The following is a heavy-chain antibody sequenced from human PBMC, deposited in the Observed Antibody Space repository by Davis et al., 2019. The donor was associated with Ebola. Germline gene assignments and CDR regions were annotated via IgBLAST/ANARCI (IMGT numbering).Heavy chain of an antibody. CDR1: GYSFTSYW. D-gene: IGHD1-1*01. Sequence: GESLKISCKGSGYSFTSYWIGWVRQMPGKGLEWMGIIYPGDSDTRYSPSFQGHVTISADKSISTAYLQWSSLRASDTAMYYCARGLVATGTTEPIDYWGQGTLVTVSS. CDR2: IYPGDSDT. CDR3: ARGLVATGTTEPIDY. V-gene: IGHV5-51*01. J-gene: IGHJ4*02.